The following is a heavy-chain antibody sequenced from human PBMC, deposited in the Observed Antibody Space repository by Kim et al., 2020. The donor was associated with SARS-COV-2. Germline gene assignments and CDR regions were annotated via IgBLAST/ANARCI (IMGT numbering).Heavy chain of an antibody. Sequence: GGSLRLSCAASGFTFSNAWMSWVRQAPGKGLEWVGRIKSKTDGGTTDYAAPVKGRFTISRDDSKNTLYLQMNSLKTEDTAVYYCTTDLYYYDSREIQHWGQGTLVTVSS. J-gene: IGHJ1*01. V-gene: IGHV3-15*01. D-gene: IGHD3-22*01. CDR3: TTDLYYYDSREIQH. CDR1: GFTFSNAW. CDR2: IKSKTDGGTT.